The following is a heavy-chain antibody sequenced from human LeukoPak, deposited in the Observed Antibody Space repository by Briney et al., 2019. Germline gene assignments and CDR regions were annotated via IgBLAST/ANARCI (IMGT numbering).Heavy chain of an antibody. CDR2: ISNNGGYT. J-gene: IGHJ4*02. D-gene: IGHD2-15*01. CDR3: AKQLGYCSDGSCYFPY. Sequence: GGSLRLSCAASGFSFSSSAMSWVRQAPGKGLEWVSAISNNGGYTYYADSVQGRFTISRDNSKSTLCLQMNSLRAEDTAVYYCAKQLGYCSDGSCYFPYWGQGTLVTVSS. V-gene: IGHV3-23*01. CDR1: GFSFSSSA.